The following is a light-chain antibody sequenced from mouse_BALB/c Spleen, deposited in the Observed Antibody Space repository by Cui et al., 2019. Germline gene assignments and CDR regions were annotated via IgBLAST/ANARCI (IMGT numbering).Light chain of an antibody. CDR1: SSVSY. Sequence: QIVLTQSPAIMSASLGEEITLTCRASSSVSYMHWYQPKSGTSPKLLIYSSSNLASGVRSRFSGSGCGSFYSLTISSVEGEDAADYYCHQWSSYPWTFGGGTKLEIK. CDR2: SSS. CDR3: HQWSSYPWT. V-gene: IGKV4-80*01. J-gene: IGKJ1*01.